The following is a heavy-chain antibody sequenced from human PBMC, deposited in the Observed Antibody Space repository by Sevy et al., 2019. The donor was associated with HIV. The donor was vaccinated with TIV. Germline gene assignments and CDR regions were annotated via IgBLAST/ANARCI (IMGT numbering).Heavy chain of an antibody. D-gene: IGHD3-10*01. CDR3: ARAGAASYFYYYGMDV. V-gene: IGHV3-48*03. J-gene: IGHJ6*02. CDR2: ISSRGSPI. Sequence: GGCLRLSCAASGFTFSSYEMNWVRQAPGKGLEWVSYISSRGSPIYYADSVKGRFTISRDNAKNSLFLQMNSLRAEDTAVYYCARAGAASYFYYYGMDVWGQGTTVTVSS. CDR1: GFTFSSYE.